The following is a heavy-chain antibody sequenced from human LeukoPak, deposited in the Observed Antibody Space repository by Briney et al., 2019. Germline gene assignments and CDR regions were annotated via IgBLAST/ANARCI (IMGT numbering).Heavy chain of an antibody. CDR1: GYTFTGYY. J-gene: IGHJ2*01. CDR3: AIQPWGSGNNWYFDL. D-gene: IGHD7-27*01. V-gene: IGHV1-2*02. Sequence: GASVKVSCKASGYTFTGYYIHWVRQAPGQGLVWMGWINPNGGGTDYAQKFQGRVTMTRDTSISTAYMELSRLRSDDTAVYYCAIQPWGSGNNWYFDLWGRGTLVTVSS. CDR2: INPNGGGT.